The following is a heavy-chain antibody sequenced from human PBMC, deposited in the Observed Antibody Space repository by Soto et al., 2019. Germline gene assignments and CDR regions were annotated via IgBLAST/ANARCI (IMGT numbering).Heavy chain of an antibody. CDR3: ARACSSNSCYDVFDY. Sequence: SETLSLTCTVSGGSISSYYWSWIRQPPGKGLEWIGRIYTSGSTNYNPSLKSRVTMSVDTSKNQFSLKLSSVTAADTAVYYCARACSSNSCYDVFDYWGQGTLVTVSS. CDR2: IYTSGST. CDR1: GGSISSYY. J-gene: IGHJ4*02. V-gene: IGHV4-4*07. D-gene: IGHD2-2*01.